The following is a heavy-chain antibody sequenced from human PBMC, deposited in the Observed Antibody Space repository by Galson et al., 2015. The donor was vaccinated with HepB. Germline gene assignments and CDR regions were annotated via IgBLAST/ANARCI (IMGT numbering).Heavy chain of an antibody. CDR2: IIPIFGTA. V-gene: IGHV1-69*05. D-gene: IGHD3-3*02. J-gene: IGHJ5*02. CDR3: ARDSVLAGGFDP. CDR1: GGTFSSYA. Sequence: SVKVSCKASGGTFSSYAISWVRQAPGQGLEWMGGIIPIFGTANYAQKLQGRVTMTTDTSTSTAYMELRSLRSDDTAVYYCARDSVLAGGFDPWGQGTLVTVSS.